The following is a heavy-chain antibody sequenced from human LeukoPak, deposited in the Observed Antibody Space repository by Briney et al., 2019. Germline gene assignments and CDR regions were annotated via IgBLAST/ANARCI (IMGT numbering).Heavy chain of an antibody. J-gene: IGHJ4*02. CDR2: ISSSGSTI. CDR3: ARCSGYDSSRALIDY. D-gene: IGHD5-12*01. Sequence: GGSLRLSCGASGFTFTTYAMTWVRQAPGKGLEWVSYISSSGSTIYYADSVKGRFTISRDNAKNSLYLQMNSLRAEDTAVYYCARCSGYDSSRALIDYWGQGTLVTVSS. CDR1: GFTFTTYA. V-gene: IGHV3-48*03.